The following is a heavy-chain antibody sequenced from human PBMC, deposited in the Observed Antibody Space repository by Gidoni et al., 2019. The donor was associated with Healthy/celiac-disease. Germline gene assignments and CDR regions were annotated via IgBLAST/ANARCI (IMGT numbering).Heavy chain of an antibody. CDR1: GYTVTSDA. CDR2: IHTHTGNP. Sequence: QVQRVQSGSEVKKPGAEVKVSCKASGYTVTSDAMNGVRQAPGQGLEGMGWIHTHTGNPTYAQGFTVLFVFSLDTSVSTAYLQISSLKADDTAVYYCARIRRYCSSTSCYDAFAIWCQGTMVTVSS. J-gene: IGHJ3*02. V-gene: IGHV7-4-1*02. D-gene: IGHD2-2*01. CDR3: ARIRRYCSSTSCYDAFAI.